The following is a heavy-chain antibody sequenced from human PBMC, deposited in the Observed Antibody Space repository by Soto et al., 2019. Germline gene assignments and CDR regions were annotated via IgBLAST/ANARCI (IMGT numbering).Heavy chain of an antibody. V-gene: IGHV3-66*01. J-gene: IGHJ6*03. CDR2: IQSGGPT. Sequence: PGGSLRLSCAASGFTVSSKYMSWVRQAPGKGLEWVSLIQSGGPTYYADSVKGRFTISRDTSENTLHLQMDSLRAEDTAVYYCARDDVLCYCYRCYGVPDLVSGKRPTVTV. D-gene: IGHD3-16*02. CDR3: ARDDVLCYCYRCYGVPDLV. CDR1: GFTVSSKY.